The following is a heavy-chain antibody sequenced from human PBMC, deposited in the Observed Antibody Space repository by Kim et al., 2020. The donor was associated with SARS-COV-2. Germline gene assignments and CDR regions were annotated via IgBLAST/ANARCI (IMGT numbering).Heavy chain of an antibody. D-gene: IGHD6-13*01. CDR3: ATSPPIAAAGNWFDP. J-gene: IGHJ5*02. V-gene: IGHV1-24*01. CDR1: GYTLTELS. CDR2: FDPEDCET. Sequence: ASVKVSCKVSGYTLTELSMHWVRQAPGKGLEWMGGFDPEDCETIYAQKFQGRVTMTEDTSTDTAYMELSSLRSEDTAVYYCATSPPIAAAGNWFDPWGQGTLVTVSS.